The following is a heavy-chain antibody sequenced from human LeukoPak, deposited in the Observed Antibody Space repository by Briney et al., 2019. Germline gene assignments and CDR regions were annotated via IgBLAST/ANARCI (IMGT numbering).Heavy chain of an antibody. V-gene: IGHV3-49*04. J-gene: IGHJ6*02. CDR1: GFTFGDHA. CDR3: TRGPIQLWIHNGVDV. Sequence: GGSLRLSCTASGFTFGDHAMSWVRQAPGKGLEWVGFIRSKAYRGTTEYAASVKGRFTISRDDSRSIAYLQMNSLIIEDTAIYYCTRGPIQLWIHNGVDVWGQGTTVIVS. D-gene: IGHD5-18*01. CDR2: IRSKAYRGTT.